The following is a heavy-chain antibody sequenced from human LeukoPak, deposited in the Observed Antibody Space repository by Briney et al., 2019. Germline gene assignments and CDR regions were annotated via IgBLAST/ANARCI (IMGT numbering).Heavy chain of an antibody. CDR3: ARDSGSGTYTFDI. Sequence: ASVKVSCKAYGSYYMHWVRQAPGQGLEWMGIINPSGGSTSYAQKFQGRVTMTRDTSTSTVCMGLSSLRSEDTAVYYCARDSGSGTYTFDIWGQGTVVTVSS. J-gene: IGHJ3*02. D-gene: IGHD3-10*01. V-gene: IGHV1-46*01. CDR2: INPSGGST. CDR1: GSYY.